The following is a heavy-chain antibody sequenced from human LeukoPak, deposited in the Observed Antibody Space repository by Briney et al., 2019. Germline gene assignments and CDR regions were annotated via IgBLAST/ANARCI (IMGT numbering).Heavy chain of an antibody. J-gene: IGHJ3*02. CDR2: ISSSGSTI. V-gene: IGHV3-48*03. CDR1: GFTFSSYE. D-gene: IGHD3-22*01. CDR3: AKNHDSNGYHTDDAFDI. Sequence: PGGSLRLSCAASGFTFSSYEMNWVRQAPGKGLEWVSYISSSGSTIYYADSVKGRFTISRDISKNTLYLQMNSLRAEDTGVYYCAKNHDSNGYHTDDAFDIWGQGTMVTVSS.